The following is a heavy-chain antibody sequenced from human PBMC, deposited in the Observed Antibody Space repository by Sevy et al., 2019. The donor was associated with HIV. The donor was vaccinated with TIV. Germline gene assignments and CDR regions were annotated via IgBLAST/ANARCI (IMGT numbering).Heavy chain of an antibody. J-gene: IGHJ5*02. D-gene: IGHD2-8*02. Sequence: GGSLRLSCAASRFSFNGYGMHWVRQAPGKGLEWVAFIRYDGSNKFYADSVKGRFTISRDDSKNTLYLQMNSLRAEDTALYYSARGTPAFCTGGVCFNWLDPWGQGTLVTVSS. CDR3: ARGTPAFCTGGVCFNWLDP. V-gene: IGHV3-30*02. CDR1: RFSFNGYG. CDR2: IRYDGSNK.